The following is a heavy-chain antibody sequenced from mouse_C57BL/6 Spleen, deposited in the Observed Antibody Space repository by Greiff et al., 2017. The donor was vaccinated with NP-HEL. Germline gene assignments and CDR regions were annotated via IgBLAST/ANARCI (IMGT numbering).Heavy chain of an antibody. CDR1: GYTFTSYW. CDR2: IDPSVSET. CDR3: ARRGKGGFDY. V-gene: IGHV1-52*01. J-gene: IGHJ2*01. Sequence: QVQLQQPGAELVRPGSSVKLSCKASGYTFTSYWMHWVKQRPIQGLEWIGNIDPSVSETHYNQKFKDKATLTVDKSSSTAYMQLSSLTSEDSAVYYCARRGKGGFDYWGKGTTLTVSS.